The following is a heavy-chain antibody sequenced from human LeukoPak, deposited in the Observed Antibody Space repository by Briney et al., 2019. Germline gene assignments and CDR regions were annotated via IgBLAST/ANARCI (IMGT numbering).Heavy chain of an antibody. Sequence: ASVKVSCQASGYTLNKFGMSWVRQAPGQGLEWLGWINTYNGNTKLGEKFQGRVTMTTDTSTSIVYMELTSLRTDDTAVYFCARDTPQHLKRFDYWGQGTLITVSS. J-gene: IGHJ4*02. D-gene: IGHD6-13*01. CDR2: INTYNGNT. CDR3: ARDTPQHLKRFDY. CDR1: GYTLNKFG. V-gene: IGHV1-18*01.